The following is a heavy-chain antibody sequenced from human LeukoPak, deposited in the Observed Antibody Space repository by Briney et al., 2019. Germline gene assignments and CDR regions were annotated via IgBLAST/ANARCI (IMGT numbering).Heavy chain of an antibody. CDR3: ARDNSVGDTAWWFDP. V-gene: IGHV1-46*01. CDR1: GYTFTSYY. CDR2: INPSGSST. Sequence: GASAKVSCKASGYTFTSYYMHWVRQAPGQGLEWMGLINPSGSSTSYAQKFQGRLSLTRDMSTSTDYMELSSLRSEDTAAYYCARDNSVGDTAWWFDPWGQGTLVTVSS. J-gene: IGHJ5*02. D-gene: IGHD1-26*01.